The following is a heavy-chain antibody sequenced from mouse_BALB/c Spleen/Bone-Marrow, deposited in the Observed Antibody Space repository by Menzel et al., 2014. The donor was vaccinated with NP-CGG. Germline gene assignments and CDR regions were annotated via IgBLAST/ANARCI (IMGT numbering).Heavy chain of an antibody. D-gene: IGHD1-1*01. CDR2: ISPGNGDI. CDR3: KKLRDFDV. J-gene: IGHJ1*01. V-gene: IGHV1S53*02. Sequence: VQLVESDAELVKPGASVKISCRASGYTFTDHAIHWVKQKPEQGLEWIGYISPGNGDIKYNEKFKGKATLTADKSSSTAYMQLNSLTSEDSAVYFCKKLRDFDVWGAGTTVTVSS. CDR1: GYTFTDHA.